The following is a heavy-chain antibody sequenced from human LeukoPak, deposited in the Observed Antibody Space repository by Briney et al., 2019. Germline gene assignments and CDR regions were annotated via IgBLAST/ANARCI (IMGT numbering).Heavy chain of an antibody. V-gene: IGHV1-2*02. CDR2: INPNSGGT. CDR3: ARGELLAVVAATVWFDP. D-gene: IGHD2-15*01. J-gene: IGHJ5*02. CDR1: GYTFTGYY. Sequence: ASVKVSCTASGYTFTGYYMHWVRQAPGQGLEWMGWINPNSGGTNYAQKFQGRVTMTRDTSISTAYMELSRLRSDDTAVYYCARGELLAVVAATVWFDPWGQGTLVTVSS.